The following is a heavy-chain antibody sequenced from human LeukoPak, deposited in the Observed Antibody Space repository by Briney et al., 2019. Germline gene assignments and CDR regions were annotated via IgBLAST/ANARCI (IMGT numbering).Heavy chain of an antibody. V-gene: IGHV3-23*01. CDR1: GFTFSTYA. D-gene: IGHD1-26*01. CDR2: ISGGGGT. CDR3: AKGGQYYFDY. J-gene: IGHJ4*02. Sequence: PGGSLRLSCAASGFTFSTYAISWVRQAPGKGLQWVSAISGGGGTYYADSVKGRFTISRDNSKNTLYLQMNRLRAEDTAVYYCAKGGQYYFDYWGQGTLVTVSS.